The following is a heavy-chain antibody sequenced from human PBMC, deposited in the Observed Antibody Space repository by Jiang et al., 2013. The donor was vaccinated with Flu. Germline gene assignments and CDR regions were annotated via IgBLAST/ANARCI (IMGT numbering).Heavy chain of an antibody. CDR2: IDPADSYS. D-gene: IGHD2-2*01. CDR1: GYRFTNYW. V-gene: IGHV5-10-1*01. J-gene: IGHJ5*02. CDR3: ARHNGASDQQRSLPGNNWFDP. Sequence: GAEVKKPGESLRISCKGSGYRFTNYWISWVRQMPGKGLEWMGRIDPADSYSNYSPSFQGHVNMSVDRSTSSVYLQWRSLKASDTAMYYCARHNGASDQQRSLPGNNWFDPWGQGTLVTVSS.